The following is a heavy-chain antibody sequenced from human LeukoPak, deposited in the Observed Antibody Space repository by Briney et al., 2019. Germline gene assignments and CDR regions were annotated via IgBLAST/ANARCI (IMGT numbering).Heavy chain of an antibody. CDR3: ARGRIPATRSYFDY. CDR2: VNPSSGST. J-gene: IGHJ4*02. V-gene: IGHV1-46*01. D-gene: IGHD6-13*01. CDR1: GYTFTTYY. Sequence: EASVKVSCKASGYTFTTYYMHCVRQAPGQGLEWMGIVNPSSGSTTYAQSFQGRVTMTRDTSTTTVYMELSSLRSEDTAVYYCARGRIPATRSYFDYWGQGTLVTVSS.